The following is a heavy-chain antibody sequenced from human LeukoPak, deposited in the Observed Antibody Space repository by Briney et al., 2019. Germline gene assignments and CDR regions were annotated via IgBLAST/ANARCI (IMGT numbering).Heavy chain of an antibody. CDR3: ARGSVLRFLEWLLPIQNWFDP. J-gene: IGHJ5*02. D-gene: IGHD3-3*01. V-gene: IGHV4-34*01. Sequence: PSETLSLTCAVYGGSFSGYYWSWIRQPPGKGLEWIGEINHSGSTNYNPSLKSRVTISVDTSKNQFPLKLSSVTAADTAVYYCARGSVLRFLEWLLPIQNWFDPWGQGTLVTVSS. CDR1: GGSFSGYY. CDR2: INHSGST.